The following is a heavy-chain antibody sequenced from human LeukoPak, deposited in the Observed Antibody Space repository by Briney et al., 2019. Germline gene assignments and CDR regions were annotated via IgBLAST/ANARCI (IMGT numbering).Heavy chain of an antibody. D-gene: IGHD2-21*02. Sequence: ASVKVSCKASGYTFTGYYIQWVRQAPGQGLEWMGWINPHSGGTNYAQEFQGRVTMTRDTSISTAYMELSSLRPDDPAVYSCARGVTARGFYYYMDIWGNGTTVTISS. CDR1: GYTFTGYY. J-gene: IGHJ6*03. V-gene: IGHV1-2*02. CDR3: ARGVTARGFYYYMDI. CDR2: INPHSGGT.